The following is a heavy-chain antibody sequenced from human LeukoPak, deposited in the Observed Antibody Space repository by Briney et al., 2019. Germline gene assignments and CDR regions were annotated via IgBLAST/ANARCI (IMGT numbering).Heavy chain of an antibody. CDR1: GFTFSSYA. V-gene: IGHV3-30-3*01. D-gene: IGHD2-2*01. Sequence: GGSLRLSCAASGFTFSSYAMHWVRQAPGKGLEWVAVISYDGSNKYYADSVKGRFTISRDNSKNTLYLQMNSLRAEDTAVYYCARGQKTVVVPAAMGYWGQGTLVTVSS. CDR3: ARGQKTVVVPAAMGY. CDR2: ISYDGSNK. J-gene: IGHJ4*02.